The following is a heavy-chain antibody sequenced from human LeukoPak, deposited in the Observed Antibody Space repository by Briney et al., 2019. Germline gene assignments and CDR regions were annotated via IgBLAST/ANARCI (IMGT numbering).Heavy chain of an antibody. CDR3: ARTPPRGSSSWYDY. CDR2: IRYDGSNK. CDR1: GFTFSSYG. Sequence: GGSLRLSCAASGFTFSSYGMHWVRQAPGKGLEWVTFIRYDGSNKYYADSVKGRFTISRDNSKNTLYLQMNSLRAEDTAVYYCARTPPRGSSSWYDYWGQGTLVIVSS. D-gene: IGHD6-13*01. J-gene: IGHJ4*02. V-gene: IGHV3-30*02.